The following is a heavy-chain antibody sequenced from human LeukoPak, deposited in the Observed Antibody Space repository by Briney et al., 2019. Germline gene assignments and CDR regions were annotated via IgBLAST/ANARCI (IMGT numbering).Heavy chain of an antibody. CDR1: GYTFTNYA. CDR2: INTNTGNT. Sequence: ASVKVSCKASGYTFTNYAMNWVRQAPGQGLEWMGWINTNTGNTPYAQGFTGRFVFSLDTSVSTAYLQIIRLKAEDTAVYYCAKPLDTTMVPDAFDIWGQGTMVTVSS. V-gene: IGHV7-4-1*02. CDR3: AKPLDTTMVPDAFDI. D-gene: IGHD5-18*01. J-gene: IGHJ3*02.